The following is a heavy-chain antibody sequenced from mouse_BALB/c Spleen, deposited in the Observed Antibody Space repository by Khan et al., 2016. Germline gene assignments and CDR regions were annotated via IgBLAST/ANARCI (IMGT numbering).Heavy chain of an antibody. J-gene: IGHJ3*01. Sequence: QVQLQQSGAELARPGASVRLSCKASGYTSANYWMQWVKQRPGQGLEWIGSIYPGDGDTRYSQKFKDKATLTADKSPSSAYMHLRSVASEDSAVYYCADALFVYWGQGTLVTVSA. CDR3: ADALFVY. V-gene: IGHV1-87*01. CDR2: IYPGDGDT. CDR1: GYTSANYW.